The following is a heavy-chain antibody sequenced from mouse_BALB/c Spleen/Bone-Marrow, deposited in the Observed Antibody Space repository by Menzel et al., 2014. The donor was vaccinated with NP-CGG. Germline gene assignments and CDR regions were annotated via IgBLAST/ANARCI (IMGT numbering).Heavy chain of an antibody. V-gene: IGHV1-69*02. CDR3: ARSRGLYDYWDFDV. J-gene: IGHJ1*01. D-gene: IGHD2-3*01. CDR1: GYTFTSYW. Sequence: VQLQQSGAELVKPGASVKLSCKASGYTFTSYWMNWVKQRPGQGLEWIGEIDPSDDYINYNQKVKGKGTLTADKSSSTACMQLSSLASDNSAVYYYARSRGLYDYWDFDVWGAGTTVTVSS. CDR2: IDPSDDYI.